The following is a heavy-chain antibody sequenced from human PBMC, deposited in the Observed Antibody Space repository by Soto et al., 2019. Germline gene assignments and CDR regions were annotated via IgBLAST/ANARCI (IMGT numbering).Heavy chain of an antibody. CDR3: ARETYYYDSSGYNDAFDI. CDR1: GGSISSGGYY. CDR2: IYYSGST. J-gene: IGHJ3*02. Sequence: QVQLQESGPGLVKPSQTLSLTCTVSGGSISSGGYYWNLIRQHPGKGLEWIGYIYYSGSTYYNPSLKSRVTISVDTSKNQFSLKLSSVTGADTAVYYCARETYYYDSSGYNDAFDIWGQGTMVTVSS. D-gene: IGHD3-22*01. V-gene: IGHV4-31*03.